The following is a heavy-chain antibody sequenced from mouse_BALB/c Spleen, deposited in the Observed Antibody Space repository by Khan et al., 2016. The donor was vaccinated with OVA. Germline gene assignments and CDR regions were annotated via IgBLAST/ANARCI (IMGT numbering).Heavy chain of an antibody. J-gene: IGHJ4*01. D-gene: IGHD2-10*01. CDR2: IWSDGST. CDR3: ARQPYYHYYIMDY. Sequence: VKLLESGPGLVAPSQSLSITCTISGFSLTNSGVHWVRQPPGKGLEWLVVIWSDGSTTYASALKSRLTISKDNSKSQVFLKMDSLQTDDTAMYYCARQPYYHYYIMDYWGQGTSVTVSS. CDR1: GFSLTNSG. V-gene: IGHV2-6-1*01.